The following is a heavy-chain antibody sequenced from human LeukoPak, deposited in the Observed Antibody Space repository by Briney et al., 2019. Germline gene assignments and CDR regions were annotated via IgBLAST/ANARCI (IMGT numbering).Heavy chain of an antibody. CDR2: FDPEDGET. J-gene: IGHJ4*02. CDR1: GYTLTELP. D-gene: IGHD3-22*01. Sequence: ASVKVSCKVSGYTLTELPMHWVRQAPGKGLEWMGGFDPEDGETIYAQKCQGRVTMTEDTSTDTAYMELSSLRSEDTAVYYCATVGYDSSGPYFDYWGQGTLVTVSS. CDR3: ATVGYDSSGPYFDY. V-gene: IGHV1-24*01.